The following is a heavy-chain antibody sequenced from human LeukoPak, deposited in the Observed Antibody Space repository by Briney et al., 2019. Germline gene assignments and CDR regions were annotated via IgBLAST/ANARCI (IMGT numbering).Heavy chain of an antibody. V-gene: IGHV3-7*01. CDR2: IKQDGSDK. Sequence: PGGSLRLSCAASGFTFSSYFMVWVRQAPGKGLEWVANIKQDGSDKYYADSVKGRFTISRDNAKNTLYLEMNSLSAEDTAVYYCARAGGERWLQSVDYWGQGTLVTVSS. D-gene: IGHD5-24*01. J-gene: IGHJ4*02. CDR3: ARAGGERWLQSVDY. CDR1: GFTFSSYF.